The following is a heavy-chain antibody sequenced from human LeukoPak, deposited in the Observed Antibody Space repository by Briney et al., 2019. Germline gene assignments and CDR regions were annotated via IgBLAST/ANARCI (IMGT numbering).Heavy chain of an antibody. V-gene: IGHV1-2*02. D-gene: IGHD3-10*01. CDR3: ARGLLWFGELGSDWFDP. CDR1: GYTFTGYY. CDR2: INPNSGGT. J-gene: IGHJ5*02. Sequence: ASVKVSCKASGYTFTGYYMHWVRQAPGQGLEWMGWINPNSGGTNYAQKFQGRVTMTRDTSISTAYMELSRLRSDDTAVYYCARGLLWFGELGSDWFDPWGQGTLVTVSS.